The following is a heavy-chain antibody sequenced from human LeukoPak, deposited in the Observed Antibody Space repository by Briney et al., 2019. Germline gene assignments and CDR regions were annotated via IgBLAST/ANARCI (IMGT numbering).Heavy chain of an antibody. CDR2: FDPEDGET. CDR1: GYTLTELS. V-gene: IGHV1-24*01. D-gene: IGHD5-24*01. J-gene: IGHJ1*01. Sequence: ASVKVSCKVSGYTLTELSMHWVRQAPGKGLEWMGGFDPEDGETIYAQKFQGRVTMTEDTSTDTAYMELSSLRSEDTAVYYCATPAGLHEYCQHWDQGTLVTVSS. CDR3: ATPAGLHEYCQH.